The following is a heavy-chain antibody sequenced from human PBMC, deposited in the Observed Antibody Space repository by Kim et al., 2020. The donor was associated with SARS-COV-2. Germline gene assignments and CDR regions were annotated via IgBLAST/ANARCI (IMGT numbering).Heavy chain of an antibody. CDR1: GGSISSGGYY. Sequence: SETLSLTCTVSGGSISSGGYYWSWIRQHPGKGLEWIGYIYYSGSTYYNPSLKSRVTISVDTSKNQFSLKLSSVTAADTAVYYCARDGSGSIYYYYYYGIDVWGQGTTVTVSS. J-gene: IGHJ6*02. CDR3: ARDGSGSIYYYYYYGIDV. V-gene: IGHV4-31*03. D-gene: IGHD3-10*01. CDR2: IYYSGST.